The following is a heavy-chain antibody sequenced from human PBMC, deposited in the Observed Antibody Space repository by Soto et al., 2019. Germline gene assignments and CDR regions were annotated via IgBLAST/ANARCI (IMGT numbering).Heavy chain of an antibody. J-gene: IGHJ5*02. CDR1: GFTFSSYA. Sequence: QVQLVESGGGVVQPGRSLRLSCAVSGFTFSSYAMHCVRQAPGKGLEWVAVISYDGSKKYYADSVKGRFTISRDNSKNPLYLQMNRPRAEDTAVYYCARDRGYFDSSGYSDNWFDPWGQGTLVTVSS. D-gene: IGHD3-22*01. CDR2: ISYDGSKK. V-gene: IGHV3-30-3*01. CDR3: ARDRGYFDSSGYSDNWFDP.